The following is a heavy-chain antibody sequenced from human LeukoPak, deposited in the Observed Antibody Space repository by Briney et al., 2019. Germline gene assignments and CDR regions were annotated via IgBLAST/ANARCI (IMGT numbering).Heavy chain of an antibody. J-gene: IGHJ6*02. V-gene: IGHV1-18*01. Sequence: GASVKVSCKASGYTFTSYGISWVRQAPGQGLEWMGWISAYNGNTNYAQKLQGRVTMTTDTSTSTAYMELRSLRSDDTAVYYCARGQRSAAYYYYYYGMDVWGQGTTVTVSS. D-gene: IGHD6-25*01. CDR1: GYTFTSYG. CDR2: ISAYNGNT. CDR3: ARGQRSAAYYYYYYGMDV.